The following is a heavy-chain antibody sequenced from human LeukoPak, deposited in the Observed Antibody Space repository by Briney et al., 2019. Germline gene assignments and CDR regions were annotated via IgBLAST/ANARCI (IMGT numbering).Heavy chain of an antibody. CDR1: GFSFSSYN. CDR2: ITSSSTYT. Sequence: GGSLRLSCAASGFSFSSYNMNWVRQTPGKGLEWVSSITSSSTYTFYADSVKGRFTISRDNAKNSLYLQMNSLRAEDTAVYYCARDGSQQLVSTYYYYYMDVWGKGTTVTVSS. J-gene: IGHJ6*03. D-gene: IGHD6-6*01. V-gene: IGHV3-21*01. CDR3: ARDGSQQLVSTYYYYYMDV.